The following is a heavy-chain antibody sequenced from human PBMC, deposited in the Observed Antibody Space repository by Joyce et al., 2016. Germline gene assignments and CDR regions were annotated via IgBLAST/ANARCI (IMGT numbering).Heavy chain of an antibody. CDR1: GYGFSNYY. D-gene: IGHD5-18*01. Sequence: DVQLVQSGAEVTKPGESLRISCKPSGYGFSNYYISWVRQMPGKGLELMGRGDTSDSSASYSPSFQGHVTISIDKSISTADLHWSSLRASDTAKYYCARHHLAYSLDSWGQGTLVTVSS. V-gene: IGHV5-10-1*01. CDR3: ARHHLAYSLDS. J-gene: IGHJ4*02. CDR2: GDTSDSSA.